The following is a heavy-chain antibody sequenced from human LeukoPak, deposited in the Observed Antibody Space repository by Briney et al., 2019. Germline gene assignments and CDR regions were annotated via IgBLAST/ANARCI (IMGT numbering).Heavy chain of an antibody. J-gene: IGHJ4*02. V-gene: IGHV3-23*01. CDR2: ISGSGGST. CDR3: ARDSARGYGYSSSWNFDY. Sequence: GGSLRLSCAASGFTFSSYAMTWVRQAPGKGLEWVSAISGSGGSTYYADSVKGRFTISRDNSKNTLHLQMNSLRAEDTAVYYCARDSARGYGYSSSWNFDYWGQGTLVTVSS. D-gene: IGHD6-13*01. CDR1: GFTFSSYA.